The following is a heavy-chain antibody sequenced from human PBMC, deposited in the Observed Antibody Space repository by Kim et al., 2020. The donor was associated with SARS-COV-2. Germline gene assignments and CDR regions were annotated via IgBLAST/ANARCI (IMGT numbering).Heavy chain of an antibody. CDR2: ISYDGSNK. CDR3: ARIKTSYSYEAV. V-gene: IGHV3-30-3*01. J-gene: IGHJ6*02. Sequence: GGSLRLSCAASGFTFSSYAMHWVRQAPGKGLEWVAVISYDGSNKYYADYVKGRFTNSRDNSKNTLYLQMNSLRAEDTAVYYCARIKTSYSYEAVWGQGTTVTVS. CDR1: GFTFSSYA. D-gene: IGHD5-18*01.